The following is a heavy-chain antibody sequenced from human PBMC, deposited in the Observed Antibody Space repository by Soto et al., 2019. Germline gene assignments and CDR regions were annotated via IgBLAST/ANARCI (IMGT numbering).Heavy chain of an antibody. CDR2: ISTYNGDT. V-gene: IGHV1-18*01. CDR3: ARAGVAPYYYYGMDV. D-gene: IGHD5-12*01. CDR1: GYTFTRSG. Sequence: QVQLVQSGAAVKKPGASVKVSCKASGYTFTRSGISWVRQAPGQGLEWMGWISTYNGDTNYAQTFQGRVTMTTDTSTSTVHMEVRSLRSDDTADYYCARAGVAPYYYYGMDVWGQGTPVTVSS. J-gene: IGHJ6*02.